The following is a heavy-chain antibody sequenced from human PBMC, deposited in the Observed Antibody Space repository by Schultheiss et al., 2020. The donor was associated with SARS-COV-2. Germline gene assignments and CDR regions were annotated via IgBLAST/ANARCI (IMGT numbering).Heavy chain of an antibody. V-gene: IGHV4-59*08. J-gene: IGHJ5*02. D-gene: IGHD2-2*01. CDR2: IYYSGST. CDR1: GGSISSYY. CDR3: ARRLAECSSTTCQDTWFDP. Sequence: ETLSLTCTVSGGSISSYYWSWIRQPPGKGLEWIGYIYYSGSTHYNPSLKSRVTISVDTSKNQFSLKLTSVTAADTAVYYCARRLAECSSTTCQDTWFDPWGQGTLVTVSS.